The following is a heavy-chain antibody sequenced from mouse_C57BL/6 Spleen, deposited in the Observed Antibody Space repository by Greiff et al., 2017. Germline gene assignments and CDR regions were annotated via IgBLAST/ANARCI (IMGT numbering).Heavy chain of an antibody. CDR1: GYTFTSYW. CDR2: IDPSDSYT. Sequence: QVQLQQPGAELVRPGTSVKLSCKASGYTFTSYWMHWVKQRPGQGLEWIGVIDPSDSYTNYNQKFKGKATLTVDTSSSTAYMQLSSLTSEDSAVXYCARTPYYSNYGYYAMDYWGQGTSVTVAS. CDR3: ARTPYYSNYGYYAMDY. V-gene: IGHV1-59*01. D-gene: IGHD2-5*01. J-gene: IGHJ4*01.